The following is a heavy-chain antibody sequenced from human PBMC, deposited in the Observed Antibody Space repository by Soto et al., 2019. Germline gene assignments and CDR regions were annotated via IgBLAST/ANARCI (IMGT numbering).Heavy chain of an antibody. Sequence: SETLSLTCTVSGGSISSYYLSWIRQPPGKGLEWIGYIYYSGSTNYNPSLKSRVTISVDTSKNQFSLKLSSVTAADTAVYYCARRYGPGFDYWGRGTLVTVSS. J-gene: IGHJ4*02. CDR3: ARRYGPGFDY. CDR1: GGSISSYY. CDR2: IYYSGST. D-gene: IGHD4-17*01. V-gene: IGHV4-59*08.